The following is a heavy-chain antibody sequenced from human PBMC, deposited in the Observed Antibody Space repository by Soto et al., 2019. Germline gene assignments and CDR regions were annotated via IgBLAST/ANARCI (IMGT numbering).Heavy chain of an antibody. CDR1: GYTFTSYG. J-gene: IGHJ5*02. Sequence: QVQLVQSGAEVKKPGASVKVSCKASGYTFTSYGISWVRQAPGQGLEWMGWISAYNGNTNYAQKLQGRVTMTTDTSTSTAYRERRGRRSDETAVYYCARGGYKQQLVRWFDPWGQGTLVTVSS. D-gene: IGHD6-13*01. V-gene: IGHV1-18*01. CDR2: ISAYNGNT. CDR3: ARGGYKQQLVRWFDP.